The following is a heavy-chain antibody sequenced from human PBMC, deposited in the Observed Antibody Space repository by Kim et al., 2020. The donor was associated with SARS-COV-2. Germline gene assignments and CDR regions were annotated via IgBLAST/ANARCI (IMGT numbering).Heavy chain of an antibody. D-gene: IGHD4-17*01. Sequence: SDTRYSPSFQGQVTISADKSISTAYLQWSSLKASDTAIYYCASYGDYESYWGQGTLVTVSS. CDR2: SDT. V-gene: IGHV5-51*01. J-gene: IGHJ4*02. CDR3: ASYGDYESY.